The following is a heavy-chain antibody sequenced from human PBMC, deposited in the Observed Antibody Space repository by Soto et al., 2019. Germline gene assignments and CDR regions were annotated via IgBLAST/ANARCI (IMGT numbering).Heavy chain of an antibody. CDR3: AREFFWRSSSSPTYYYYLDV. Sequence: VQLQESGEGLVKPSETLSLTCTVSGGSVSSYHWTWIRQSPGQGLEWIGYIYYNGTTDYNPSLKSRGTISVRTSKRQFSLRLTSVTAADTAVYYCAREFFWRSSSSPTYYYYLDVWGKGTTVTVSS. V-gene: IGHV4-59*02. CDR1: GGSVSSYH. D-gene: IGHD6-6*01. CDR2: IYYNGTT. J-gene: IGHJ6*03.